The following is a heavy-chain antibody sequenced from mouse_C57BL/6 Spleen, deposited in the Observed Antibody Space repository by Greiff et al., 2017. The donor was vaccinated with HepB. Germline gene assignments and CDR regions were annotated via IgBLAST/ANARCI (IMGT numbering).Heavy chain of an antibody. J-gene: IGHJ3*01. V-gene: IGHV1-42*01. CDR1: GYSFTGYY. CDR2: INPSTGGT. Sequence: VQLKESGPELVKPGASVKISCKASGYSFTGYYMNWVKQSPEKSLEWIGEINPSTGGTTYNQKFKAKATLTVDKSSSTAYMQLKSLTSEDSAVYYCARAYGAWFAYWGQGTLVTVSA. CDR3: ARAYGAWFAY. D-gene: IGHD6-5*01.